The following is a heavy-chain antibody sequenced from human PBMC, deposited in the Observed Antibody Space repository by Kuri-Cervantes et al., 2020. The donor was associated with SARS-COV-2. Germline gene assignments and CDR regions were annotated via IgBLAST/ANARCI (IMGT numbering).Heavy chain of an antibody. Sequence: GEALKISCAASGFIFSSYDMSWVRQAPGKGLEWVSSISSSSSYIYYADSVKGRFTISSNNAKNSLYLQMNSLRAEDTAVYYCARDRDGYSSSWYGGYYYGMDVWGQGTTVTVSS. V-gene: IGHV3-21*01. CDR2: ISSSSSYI. J-gene: IGHJ6*02. CDR1: GFIFSSYD. CDR3: ARDRDGYSSSWYGGYYYGMDV. D-gene: IGHD6-13*01.